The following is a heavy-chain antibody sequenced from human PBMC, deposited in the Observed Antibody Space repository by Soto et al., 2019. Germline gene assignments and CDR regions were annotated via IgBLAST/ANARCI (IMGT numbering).Heavy chain of an antibody. CDR3: ATSLWFGTQPEI. CDR1: GGSFSNNY. Sequence: LSLTCAVYGGSFSNNYWTWFRQPPGKGLEWIGEISPSGTTKYIPSLKSRGTISVDTSRKQFFLKVTSVSAADTAVYYCATSLWFGTQPEIWGPGTLVTVSS. CDR2: ISPSGTT. D-gene: IGHD3-10*01. V-gene: IGHV4-34*01. J-gene: IGHJ4*02.